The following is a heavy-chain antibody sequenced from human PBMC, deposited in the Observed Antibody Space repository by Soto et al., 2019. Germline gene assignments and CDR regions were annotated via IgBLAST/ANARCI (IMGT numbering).Heavy chain of an antibody. CDR3: ARDMAKGGGSAGFDY. D-gene: IGHD1-26*01. J-gene: IGHJ4*02. CDR1: GDTLTANY. CDR2: INPKSGGT. Sequence: XSVKVSCKASGDTLTANYIHWGRQAPGQGFEWMGWINPKSGGTKYPQKFQGRVTMTRDTSLSTVYMTLTRLTSDDTAVYYCARDMAKGGGSAGFDYWGQGTLVTVSS. V-gene: IGHV1-2*02.